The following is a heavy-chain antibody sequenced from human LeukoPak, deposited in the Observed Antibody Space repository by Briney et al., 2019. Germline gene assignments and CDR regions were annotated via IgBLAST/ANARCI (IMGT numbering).Heavy chain of an antibody. J-gene: IGHJ3*02. D-gene: IGHD2-15*01. Sequence: ASVKVSCKASGYTFTSYYMHWVRQAPGQGLEWMGIINPSGGSTSYAQKFQGRVTMTRDTSTSTVYMELSSLRSEDTAVYYYAREPSRYCSGGSCYGGGAFDIWGQGTMVTVSS. V-gene: IGHV1-46*01. CDR2: INPSGGST. CDR3: AREPSRYCSGGSCYGGGAFDI. CDR1: GYTFTSYY.